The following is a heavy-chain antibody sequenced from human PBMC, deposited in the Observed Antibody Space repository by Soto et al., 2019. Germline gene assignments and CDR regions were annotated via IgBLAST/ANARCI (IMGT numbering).Heavy chain of an antibody. Sequence: PSETLSLTCIVSNRSFSPNYLAWIRQPPGKGLEWIGYIYYSGSTYYNPSLKSRVTISVDTSKNQFSLKLSSVTAADTAVYYCARVIPRDWSPAPDFWGYGTLVTAPQ. J-gene: IGHJ4*01. V-gene: IGHV4-59*08. CDR3: ARVIPRDWSPAPDF. CDR1: NRSFSPNY. D-gene: IGHD3-16*02. CDR2: IYYSGST.